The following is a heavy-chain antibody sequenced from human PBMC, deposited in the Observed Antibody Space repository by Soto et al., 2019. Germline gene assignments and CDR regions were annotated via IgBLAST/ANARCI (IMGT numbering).Heavy chain of an antibody. CDR2: IYPPNSDT. CDR1: GYNFATYW. D-gene: IGHD2-2*01. CDR3: ARHRLYSSSWTTFDY. Sequence: ESLKISCKCSGYNFATYWIGGVRQTPGKGLEWIGIIYPPNSDTKYSPSFEGQVTISAEKSINTAYLQWSSLTASDTAVYYCARHRLYSSSWTTFDYWGQGTLVTVSS. J-gene: IGHJ4*02. V-gene: IGHV5-51*01.